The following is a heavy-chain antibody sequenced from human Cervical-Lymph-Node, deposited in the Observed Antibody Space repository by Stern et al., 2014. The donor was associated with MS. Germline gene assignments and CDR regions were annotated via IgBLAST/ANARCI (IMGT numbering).Heavy chain of an antibody. CDR1: GGTFSRYA. CDR2: IIPIFGTA. V-gene: IGHV1-69*01. D-gene: IGHD7-27*01. Sequence: VHLVESGAEVKKPGSSVKVSCKASGGTFSRYAISWVRQAPGQGLAWMGGIIPIFGTANYEQKFQGRVTITADESTSTAYMELSSLRSEDTAVYYCARWGSPLDYYGMDVWGQGTTVTVSS. CDR3: ARWGSPLDYYGMDV. J-gene: IGHJ6*02.